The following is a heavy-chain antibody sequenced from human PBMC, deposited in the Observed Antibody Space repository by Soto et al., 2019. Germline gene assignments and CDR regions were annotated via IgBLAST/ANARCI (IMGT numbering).Heavy chain of an antibody. CDR2: ISGSGGST. CDR1: GFTFSSYA. V-gene: IGHV3-23*01. CDR3: ASSVEMATIGDYYYGMDV. D-gene: IGHD5-12*01. J-gene: IGHJ6*02. Sequence: GGSLRLSCAASGFTFSSYAMSWVRQAPGKGLEWVSAISGSGGSTYYADSVKGRFTISRDNSKNTLYLQMNSLRAEDTAVYYCASSVEMATIGDYYYGMDVWGQGTTVTVSS.